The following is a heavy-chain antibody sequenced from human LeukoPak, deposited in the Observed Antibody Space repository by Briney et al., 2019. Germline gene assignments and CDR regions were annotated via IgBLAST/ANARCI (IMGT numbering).Heavy chain of an antibody. Sequence: GGSLRVSCAVSGFGYSMHVMSWARQAPGKGLEWVSGISDSGDRTRYADSVKGRFTITRDNSKNTLDLQMNSLTVEDTAIYYCAKAYSSGWFPFDSWGQGTLVTVSS. V-gene: IGHV3-23*01. CDR3: AKAYSSGWFPFDS. J-gene: IGHJ4*02. D-gene: IGHD6-13*01. CDR2: ISDSGDRT. CDR1: GFGYSMHV.